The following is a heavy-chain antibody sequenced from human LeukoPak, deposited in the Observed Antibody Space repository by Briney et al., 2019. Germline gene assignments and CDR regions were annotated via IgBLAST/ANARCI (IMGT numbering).Heavy chain of an antibody. CDR1: GGSFSGYY. CDR3: ARGRRYYYYGMDV. J-gene: IGHJ6*02. V-gene: IGHV4-34*01. Sequence: SETLSLTCAVYGGSFSGYYWSWIRQPPGKGREGRGEINHSGSTNYNPSLKSRVTISVDTSKNQFSLKLSSVTAADTAVYYCARGRRYYYYGMDVWGQGTTVTVSS. CDR2: INHSGST.